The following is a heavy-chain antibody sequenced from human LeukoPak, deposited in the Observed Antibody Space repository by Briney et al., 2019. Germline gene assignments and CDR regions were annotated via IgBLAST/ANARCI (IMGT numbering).Heavy chain of an antibody. CDR3: ARGGYGDLQD. D-gene: IGHD4-17*01. CDR2: IKQDGSEK. Sequence: GGSLRLSCAASGFTFSSYAMSWVRQAPGKGLEWVANIKQDGSEKYYVDSVKGRFTISRDNAKNSLYLQMNSLRAEDTAVYYCARGGYGDLQDWGQGTLVTVSS. CDR1: GFTFSSYA. J-gene: IGHJ4*02. V-gene: IGHV3-7*01.